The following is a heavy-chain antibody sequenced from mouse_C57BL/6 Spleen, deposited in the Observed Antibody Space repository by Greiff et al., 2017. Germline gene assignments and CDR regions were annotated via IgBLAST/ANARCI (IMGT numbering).Heavy chain of an antibody. CDR2: ISYDGSN. D-gene: IGHD1-1*01. CDR1: GYSITSGYY. J-gene: IGHJ3*01. Sequence: ESGPGLVKPSQSLSLTCSVTGYSITSGYYWNWIRQFPGNKLEWMGYISYDGSNNYNPSLKNRISITRDTSKNQFFLKLNSVTTEDTATYYCARDSYYYGSSYAWFAYWGQGTLVTVSA. V-gene: IGHV3-6*01. CDR3: ARDSYYYGSSYAWFAY.